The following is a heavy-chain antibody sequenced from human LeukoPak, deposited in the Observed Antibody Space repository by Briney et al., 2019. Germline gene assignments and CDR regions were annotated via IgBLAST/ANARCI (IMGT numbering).Heavy chain of an antibody. Sequence: GGSLRLSCVASGFTFSDYAMNWVRQAPGKGLEWVSTFKTNSGQVYYAESVRGRLTISRDNSKNTVYLQMSSLRAEDTAPYYCARSVPDYTRFDYWGQGALVTVSP. CDR3: ARSVPDYTRFDY. V-gene: IGHV3-23*01. CDR2: FKTNSGQV. J-gene: IGHJ4*02. CDR1: GFTFSDYA. D-gene: IGHD4-11*01.